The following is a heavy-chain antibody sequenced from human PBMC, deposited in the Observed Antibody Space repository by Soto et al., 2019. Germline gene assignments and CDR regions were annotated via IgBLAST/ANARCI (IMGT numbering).Heavy chain of an antibody. J-gene: IGHJ5*02. V-gene: IGHV1-18*01. Sequence: ASVKVSFKASGYTFSNYGITWVRQAPGQGLEWMGWISGYDGNTNYAQNFQGRVTMTTDPSTRTAYMELRSLRSDDTAVYYCARKSSSSSWFDPWGQGTLVTVSS. CDR2: ISGYDGNT. D-gene: IGHD6-6*01. CDR1: GYTFSNYG. CDR3: ARKSSSSSWFDP.